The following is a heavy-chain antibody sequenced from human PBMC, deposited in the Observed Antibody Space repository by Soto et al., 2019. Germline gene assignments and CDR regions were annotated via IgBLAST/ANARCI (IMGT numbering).Heavy chain of an antibody. CDR2: ISYDGSNK. Sequence: GGSLRLSCAASGFTFSSYAMHWVRQAPGKGLEWVAVISYDGSNKYYADSVKGRFTISRDNSKNTLYLQMNSLRAEDTAVYYCARDYGDIVVVPAAIHYYYYGMDVWGQGTTVTVSS. D-gene: IGHD2-2*01. J-gene: IGHJ6*02. V-gene: IGHV3-30-3*01. CDR1: GFTFSSYA. CDR3: ARDYGDIVVVPAAIHYYYYGMDV.